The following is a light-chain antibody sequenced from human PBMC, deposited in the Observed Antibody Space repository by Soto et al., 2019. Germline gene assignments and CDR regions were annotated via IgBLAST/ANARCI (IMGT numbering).Light chain of an antibody. Sequence: EIVLTQSPGSLSLSPGERATLSCRASQSVGYNMAWYQQKPGQPPKLLIFGASSRATDIPARFSGGGSGTDFTLTISRLEPDDFALYYCRHYGASPITFGQGTRLDIK. V-gene: IGKV3-20*01. CDR1: QSVGYN. CDR2: GAS. J-gene: IGKJ5*01. CDR3: RHYGASPIT.